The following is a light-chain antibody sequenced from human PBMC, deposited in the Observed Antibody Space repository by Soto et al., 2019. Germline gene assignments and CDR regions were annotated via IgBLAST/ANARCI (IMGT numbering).Light chain of an antibody. CDR3: SSYTSSNTLYV. Sequence: QSVLTQPASVSGSPGQSITISCTGTSSDVGGYNYVSWYQQYPGKAPKLMIYEVSNRPSGVSNRFSGSKSGNTASLIISGLQAEDEADYYCSSYTSSNTLYVFGTGTKVTVL. CDR2: EVS. J-gene: IGLJ1*01. CDR1: SSDVGGYNY. V-gene: IGLV2-14*01.